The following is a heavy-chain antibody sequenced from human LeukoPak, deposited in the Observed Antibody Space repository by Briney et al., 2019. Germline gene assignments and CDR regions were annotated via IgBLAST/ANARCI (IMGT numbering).Heavy chain of an antibody. CDR2: IYYSGST. CDR1: GGSISNGGYY. J-gene: IGHJ4*02. D-gene: IGHD3-22*01. CDR3: ARYLSSGYYSSYYFDY. Sequence: PSETLSLTCTVSGGSISNGGYYWSWIRQHPGKGLEWIGYIYYSGSTYYNPSLKSRVTISVDTSKNQFSLKLSSVTAADTAVYYCARYLSSGYYSSYYFDYWGQGTLVTVSS. V-gene: IGHV4-31*03.